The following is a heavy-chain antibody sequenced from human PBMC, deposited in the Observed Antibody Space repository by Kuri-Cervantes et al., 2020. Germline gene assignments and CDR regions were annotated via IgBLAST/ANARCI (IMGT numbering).Heavy chain of an antibody. V-gene: IGHV3-21*01. D-gene: IGHD1-26*01. J-gene: IGHJ4*02. CDR3: AGVTGIVGSTTADY. CDR1: GFTFSSYS. Sequence: GGSLRLSCAASGFTFSSYSMNWVRQAPGKGLEWVSSITSSSSYIYYADSVKGRFTISRDNAKNSLYLQMNSLRAEDTAVYYCAGVTGIVGSTTADYWGQGTLVTVSS. CDR2: ITSSSSYI.